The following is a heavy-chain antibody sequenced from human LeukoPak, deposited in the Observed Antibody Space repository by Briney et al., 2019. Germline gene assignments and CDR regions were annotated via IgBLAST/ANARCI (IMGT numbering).Heavy chain of an antibody. V-gene: IGHV4-34*01. CDR2: INHSGST. J-gene: IGHJ4*02. CDR3: ARLVFSSI. CDR1: AGSFSGYY. D-gene: IGHD6-19*01. Sequence: SHTLSLTSAVYAGSFSGYYWSWIRQPPGKGLEWIGEINHSGSTNYNPSLKSRVTISVDTSKNQFSLKLSSVTAADTAVYYCARLVFSSIWGQGTLVTVSS.